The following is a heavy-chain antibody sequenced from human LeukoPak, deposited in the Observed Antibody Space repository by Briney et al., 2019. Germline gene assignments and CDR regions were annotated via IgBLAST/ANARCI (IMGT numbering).Heavy chain of an antibody. CDR3: ARDSVGYSSSSGFDY. CDR1: GFTFSSYS. D-gene: IGHD6-6*01. V-gene: IGHV3-21*01. Sequence: KTGGSLRLSCAASGFTFSSYSMNWVRQAPGKGLEWVSSISSSSSYMYYADSVKGRFTISRDNAKNSLYLQMNSLRAEDTAVYYCARDSVGYSSSSGFDYWGQGTLVTVSS. CDR2: ISSSSSYM. J-gene: IGHJ4*02.